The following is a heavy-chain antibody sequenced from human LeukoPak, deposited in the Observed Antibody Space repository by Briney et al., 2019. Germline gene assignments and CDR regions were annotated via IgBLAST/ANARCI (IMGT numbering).Heavy chain of an antibody. J-gene: IGHJ3*02. D-gene: IGHD3-22*01. CDR2: IYPGEYDI. V-gene: IGHV5-51*01. Sequence: GESLKISCKGSGYSFSNYWIGWVRQMPGKGLEWMGIIYPGEYDIRYSPSFQGQVTISADKSISTAYLQWSSLKASDTAMYYCARQRSTAYYDSSGLPYDAFDIWGQGTMVTVSS. CDR1: GYSFSNYW. CDR3: ARQRSTAYYDSSGLPYDAFDI.